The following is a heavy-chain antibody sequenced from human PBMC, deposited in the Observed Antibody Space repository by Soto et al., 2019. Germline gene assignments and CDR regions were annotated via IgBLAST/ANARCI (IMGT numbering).Heavy chain of an antibody. CDR3: ARDVAAADY. J-gene: IGHJ4*02. CDR1: GYTFTGHY. Sequence: GASVKVSCKASGYTFTGHYLHWVRQGPGQGLEWMGWINAGNGNTKYSQKYQGRVNITRDTSASTAYMELSGLRSEDTAVYYCARDVAAADYWGQGTLVTVSS. V-gene: IGHV1-3*01. CDR2: INAGNGNT. D-gene: IGHD6-13*01.